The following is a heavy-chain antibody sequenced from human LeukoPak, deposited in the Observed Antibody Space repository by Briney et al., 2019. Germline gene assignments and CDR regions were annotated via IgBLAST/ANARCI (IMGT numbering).Heavy chain of an antibody. Sequence: SETLSLTCTVSGGSISSSSYYWGWSRQPPGKGLEWIGSIYYSGSTYYNPSLKSRVTISVDTSKNQFSLKLSSVTAADTAVYYCARDRGSSWYNGLLDYWGQGTLVTVSS. J-gene: IGHJ4*02. CDR3: ARDRGSSWYNGLLDY. D-gene: IGHD6-13*01. V-gene: IGHV4-39*07. CDR1: GGSISSSSYY. CDR2: IYYSGST.